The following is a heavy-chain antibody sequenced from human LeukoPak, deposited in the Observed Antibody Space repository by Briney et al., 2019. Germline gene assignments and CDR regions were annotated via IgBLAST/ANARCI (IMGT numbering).Heavy chain of an antibody. CDR2: INPNSGGT. J-gene: IGHJ5*01. CDR3: ARARSSGWYVWFDS. CDR1: GYTFSDYY. Sequence: ASVKVSCKASGYTFSDYYMYWVRQAPGQGLEWMGWINPNSGGTNYAQKFRGWVTMTRDTSISTAYMELSRLRSDDTAVYYCARARSSGWYVWFDSWGRGTLVTVSS. V-gene: IGHV1-2*04. D-gene: IGHD6-13*01.